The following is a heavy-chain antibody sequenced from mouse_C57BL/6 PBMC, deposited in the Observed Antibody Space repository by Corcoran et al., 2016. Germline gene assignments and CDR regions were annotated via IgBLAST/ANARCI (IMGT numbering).Heavy chain of an antibody. J-gene: IGHJ3*01. D-gene: IGHD4-1*01. CDR1: GYTFTDYY. V-gene: IGHV1-26*01. CDR2: INPNNGGT. Sequence: EVRLQQSGPELVKPGASVKISCKASGYTFTDYYMNWVKQSHGKSLEWIGDINPNNGGTSYNQKFKGKATLTVDKSSSTAYMELRSLTSEDSAVYYCARVIGTGFAYWGQGTLVTVSA. CDR3: ARVIGTGFAY.